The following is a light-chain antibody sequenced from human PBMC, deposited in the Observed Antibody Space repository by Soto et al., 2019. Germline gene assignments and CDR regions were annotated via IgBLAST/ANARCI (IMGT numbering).Light chain of an antibody. Sequence: QSVLTQPPSASGTPGQRVTISCSGSSSNIGSNTVNWYQQLPGAAPKLLIQSNNQRPSGVPDRFSGSQSGTSASLAISGLQSEVEADYYCAVWDDSLNGYVFGTGTKLTVL. CDR2: SNN. V-gene: IGLV1-44*01. CDR3: AVWDDSLNGYV. CDR1: SSNIGSNT. J-gene: IGLJ1*01.